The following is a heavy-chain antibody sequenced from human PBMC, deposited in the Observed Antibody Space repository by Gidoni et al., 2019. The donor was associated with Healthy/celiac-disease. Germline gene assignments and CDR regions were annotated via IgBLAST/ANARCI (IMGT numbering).Heavy chain of an antibody. CDR2: ISSSSSTI. D-gene: IGHD6-19*01. CDR3: ARGLRQWLVYNWFDP. J-gene: IGHJ5*02. V-gene: IGHV3-48*02. CDR1: GFTFSSYS. Sequence: EVQLVESGGGLVPPGGSLRLSCASSGFTFSSYSMNWVRQAPGKGLEWVSYISSSSSTIYYADSVKGRFTISRDNAKNSLYLQMNSLRDEDTAVYYCARGLRQWLVYNWFDPWGQGTLVTVSS.